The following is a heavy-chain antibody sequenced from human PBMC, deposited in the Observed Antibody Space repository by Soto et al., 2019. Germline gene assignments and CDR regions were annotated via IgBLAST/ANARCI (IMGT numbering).Heavy chain of an antibody. Sequence: SETLSLTCTVSGGSISSYYWSWIRQPPGKGLEWIGYIYYSGSTNYNPSLKSRVTISVDTSKNQFSLKLSSVTAADMAVYYCARSMATTYNWFDPWGQGTLVTVSS. J-gene: IGHJ5*02. CDR1: GGSISSYY. V-gene: IGHV4-59*01. CDR2: IYYSGST. D-gene: IGHD5-18*01. CDR3: ARSMATTYNWFDP.